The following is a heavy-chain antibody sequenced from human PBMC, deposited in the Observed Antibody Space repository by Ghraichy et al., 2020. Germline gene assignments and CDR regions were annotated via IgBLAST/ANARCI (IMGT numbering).Heavy chain of an antibody. V-gene: IGHV4-39*01. Sequence: SETLSLTCTVSGGSISSSSYFWGWIRQPPGKGLEWIGSIYYRGNTYYNPPLKSRVTISVDMSKNQFSLKLSSVTAADTAVYYCARISPSFGGVTRARVFTEFDYWGQGTLGTVSS. J-gene: IGHJ4*02. D-gene: IGHD3-16*01. CDR1: GGSISSSSYF. CDR2: IYYRGNT. CDR3: ARISPSFGGVTRARVFTEFDY.